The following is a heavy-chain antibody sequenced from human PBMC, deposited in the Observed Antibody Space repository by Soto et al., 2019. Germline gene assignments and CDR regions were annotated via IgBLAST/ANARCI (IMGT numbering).Heavy chain of an antibody. CDR2: IYHSGTT. CDR1: GGSISSSNW. V-gene: IGHV4-4*02. Sequence: QVHLQESGPGLVKPSGTLSLTCAVSGGSISSSNWWSWVRQPPGKGLEWIGQIYHSGTTNYNPSLKNRVTIAVDKSKNQFSLKVSSVTAADTAVYYCARLQQENWFDPWGQGTLVTVSS. J-gene: IGHJ5*02. CDR3: ARLQQENWFDP.